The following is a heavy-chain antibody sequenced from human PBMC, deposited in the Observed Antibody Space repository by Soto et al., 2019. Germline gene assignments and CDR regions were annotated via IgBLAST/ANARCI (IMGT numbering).Heavy chain of an antibody. J-gene: IGHJ4*02. Sequence: SETLSLTCTVSGGSINTFYWSWVRQPAGKGLEWIGRIFSSGSTSFNPSLESRVAMSVDTSKNHFSLNLSSVTAADKAVYYCAREGSYSAYNFAHGIQLWSFDFWGQGALVTVSS. CDR1: GGSINTFY. V-gene: IGHV4-4*07. CDR3: AREGSYSAYNFAHGIQLWSFDF. CDR2: IFSSGST. D-gene: IGHD5-12*01.